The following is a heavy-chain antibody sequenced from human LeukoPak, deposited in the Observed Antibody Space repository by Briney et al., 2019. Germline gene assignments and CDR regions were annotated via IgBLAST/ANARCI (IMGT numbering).Heavy chain of an antibody. Sequence: SETLSLTCTVSGGSISSSSYYWGWIRQPPGTGLEWIGSIYYSGSTNYNPSLKSRVTISVDTSKNQFSLKLSSVTATDTAVYYCARAGYSGSDFSVWGKGSTVTVSS. D-gene: IGHD5-12*01. V-gene: IGHV4-39*07. CDR2: IYYSGST. J-gene: IGHJ6*04. CDR3: ARAGYSGSDFSV. CDR1: GGSISSSSYY.